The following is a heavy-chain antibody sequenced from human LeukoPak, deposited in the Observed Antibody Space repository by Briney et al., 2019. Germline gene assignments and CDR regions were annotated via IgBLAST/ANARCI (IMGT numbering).Heavy chain of an antibody. CDR1: GGSICSSSYY. J-gene: IGHJ4*02. Sequence: SETLSLTCTVSGGSICSSSYYWGWIRQPPGKGLEWIGSIYYSGTTFYNPSLKSRVTISVDTSKNQFSLKLSSVTAADTAVYYCARLLGLRDYWGQGTLVTVSS. CDR3: ARLLGLRDY. CDR2: IYYSGTT. V-gene: IGHV4-39*07. D-gene: IGHD3-3*02.